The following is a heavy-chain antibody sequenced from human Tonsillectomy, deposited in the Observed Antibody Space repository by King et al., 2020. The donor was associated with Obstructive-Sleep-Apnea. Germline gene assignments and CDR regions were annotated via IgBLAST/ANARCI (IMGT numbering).Heavy chain of an antibody. J-gene: IGHJ4*02. V-gene: IGHV3-64*01. CDR3: ARGRDRYSSGWDYFDY. CDR2: ISSNGGST. CDR1: GFTFSNYA. D-gene: IGHD6-19*01. Sequence: VQLVESGGGLVQPGGSLRLSCAASGFTFSNYAMHWVRQAPGKGLEYVSAISSNGGSTYYANSVKGRFTISRDNSKNTLCLQMGRLRAEDMAVYYCARGRDRYSSGWDYFDYWGQGTLVTVSS.